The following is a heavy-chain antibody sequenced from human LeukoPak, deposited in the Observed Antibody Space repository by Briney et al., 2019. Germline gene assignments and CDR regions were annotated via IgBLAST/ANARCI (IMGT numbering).Heavy chain of an antibody. D-gene: IGHD6-13*01. Sequence: GGSLRLSCAASGFAFSSYGMHWVRKAPGKGLEGVAFIRYDGSKKYYADSVKGRFTISRDNSKNTLYLQMNTLRAEDTAVYYCAKDRRPNPYSSSWLDYWGKGTLITVSS. V-gene: IGHV3-30*02. CDR3: AKDRRPNPYSSSWLDY. CDR1: GFAFSSYG. CDR2: IRYDGSKK. J-gene: IGHJ4*02.